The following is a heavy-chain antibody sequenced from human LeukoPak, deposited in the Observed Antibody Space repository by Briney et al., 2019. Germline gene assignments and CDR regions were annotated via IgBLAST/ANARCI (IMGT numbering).Heavy chain of an antibody. D-gene: IGHD3-22*01. CDR3: ARTYYYDSSGYYEYFQH. Sequence: GASVKVSCKASEYTFTGYYMHWVRQAPGQGLEWMGWINPNSGGTNYAQKFQGRVTMTRDTSISTAYMELSRLRSDDTAVYYCARTYYYDSSGYYEYFQHWGQGTLVTVSS. V-gene: IGHV1-2*02. J-gene: IGHJ1*01. CDR1: EYTFTGYY. CDR2: INPNSGGT.